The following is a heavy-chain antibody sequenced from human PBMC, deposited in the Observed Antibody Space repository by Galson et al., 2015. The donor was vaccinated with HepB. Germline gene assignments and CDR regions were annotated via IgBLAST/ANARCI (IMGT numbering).Heavy chain of an antibody. V-gene: IGHV3-9*01. Sequence: SLRLSCAASGFTFDDYAMHWVRQAPGKGLEWVSGISWNSGSIGYADSVKGRFTISRDNAKNSLYLQMNSLRAEDTALYYCARGGVLPYLDYWGQGTLVTVSS. D-gene: IGHD4/OR15-4a*01. CDR3: ARGGVLPYLDY. CDR2: ISWNSGSI. CDR1: GFTFDDYA. J-gene: IGHJ4*02.